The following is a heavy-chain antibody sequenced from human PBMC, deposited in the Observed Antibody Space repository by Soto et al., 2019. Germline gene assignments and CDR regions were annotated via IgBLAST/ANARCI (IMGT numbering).Heavy chain of an antibody. CDR3: ARDGYDYVWGSYCSIDY. V-gene: IGHV1-69*01. Sequence: QVQLVQSGAEVKKPGSSVKVSCKASGGTFSSYAISWVRQAPGQGLEWMGGIIPIFGTANYAQKFQGRVTITADESTSTAYMELSSLRSEDTAVYYCARDGYDYVWGSYCSIDYWGQGTLVTVSS. CDR1: GGTFSSYA. CDR2: IIPIFGTA. D-gene: IGHD3-16*02. J-gene: IGHJ4*02.